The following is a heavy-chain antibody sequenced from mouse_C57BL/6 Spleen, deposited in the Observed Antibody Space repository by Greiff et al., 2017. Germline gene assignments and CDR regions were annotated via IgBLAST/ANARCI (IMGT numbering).Heavy chain of an antibody. V-gene: IGHV1-50*01. J-gene: IGHJ4*01. CDR2: IDPSDSYT. CDR3: ARGGLLRDAMDY. Sequence: QVQLKQPGAELVKPGASVKLSCKASGYTFTSYWMQWVKQRPGQGLEWIGEIDPSDSYTNYNQKFKGKATLTVDTSSSTAYMQLSSLTSEDSAVYYCARGGLLRDAMDYWGQGTSVTVSS. D-gene: IGHD2-3*01. CDR1: GYTFTSYW.